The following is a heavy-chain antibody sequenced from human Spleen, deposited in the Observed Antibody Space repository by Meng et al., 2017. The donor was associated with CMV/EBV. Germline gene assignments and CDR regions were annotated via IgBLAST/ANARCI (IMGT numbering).Heavy chain of an antibody. V-gene: IGHV3-23*03. D-gene: IGHD1-20*01. Sequence: CAATGFPLGRSAMSCVRQAPGTGLEWVSVIYSGGSSTYYADSVKGRFTISRDNSKNTLYLQMNSLRAEDTAVYYCAKGFYNWNYVDYWGQGTLVTVSS. CDR3: AKGFYNWNYVDY. CDR2: IYSGGSST. CDR1: GFPLGRSA. J-gene: IGHJ4*02.